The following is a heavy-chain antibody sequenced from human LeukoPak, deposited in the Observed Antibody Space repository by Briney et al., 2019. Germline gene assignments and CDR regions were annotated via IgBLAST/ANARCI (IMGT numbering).Heavy chain of an antibody. CDR3: ARGPPLWFGELDY. CDR2: IYYSGST. J-gene: IGHJ4*02. V-gene: IGHV4-31*03. D-gene: IGHD3-10*01. Sequence: SETLSLTYTVSGGSISSGGYYWSWIRQHPGKGLEWIGYIYYSGSTYYNPSLKSRVTISVDTSKNQFSLKLSSVTAADTAVYYCARGPPLWFGELDYWGQGTLVTVSS. CDR1: GGSISSGGYY.